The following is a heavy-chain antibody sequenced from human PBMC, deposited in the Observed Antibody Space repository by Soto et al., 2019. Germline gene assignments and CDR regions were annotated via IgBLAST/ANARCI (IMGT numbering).Heavy chain of an antibody. D-gene: IGHD3-22*01. CDR3: ARGVNYYDSSGSSWFDP. Sequence: HSGRPSLTSTVSGGSGSRGSYSWTWNRQPPGKGLEWIGFIYHTGTTYYNPSLKSRVTISVDRSKNQFSLKLNSVTAADTAVYYCARGVNYYDSSGSSWFDPWGQGALVTVSS. V-gene: IGHV4-30-2*01. CDR2: IYHTGTT. CDR1: GGSGSRGSYS. J-gene: IGHJ5*02.